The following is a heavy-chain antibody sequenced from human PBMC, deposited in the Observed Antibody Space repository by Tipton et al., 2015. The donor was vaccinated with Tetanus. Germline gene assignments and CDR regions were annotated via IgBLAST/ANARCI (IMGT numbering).Heavy chain of an antibody. V-gene: IGHV3-30*03. CDR1: GFTFSNSG. J-gene: IGHJ4*02. Sequence: SLRLSCAASGFTFSNSGMHWVRQAPGKGLGWVAIISYDGNYQSYAESVKGRFTISRDNSKSTLFLQMNALRAEDTAVYYCIYTISCSAFDHWGQGSLVTVSS. CDR3: IYTISCSAFDH. CDR2: ISYDGNYQ. D-gene: IGHD2-2*01.